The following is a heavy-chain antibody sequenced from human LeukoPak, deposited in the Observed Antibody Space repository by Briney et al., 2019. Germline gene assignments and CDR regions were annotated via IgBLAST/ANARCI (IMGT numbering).Heavy chain of an antibody. CDR1: GFAFSTYW. V-gene: IGHV3-7*01. J-gene: IGHJ4*02. CDR3: ANLRLEG. CDR2: IKQDGSEK. Sequence: GGSLRLSCAASGFAFSTYWMTWVRQAPGKGLEWVANIKQDGSEKYYVDSVKGRFTISRDNAKNSLYLQMNSLRAEDTAVCYCANLRLEGWGQGTLVTVSS. D-gene: IGHD3-16*01.